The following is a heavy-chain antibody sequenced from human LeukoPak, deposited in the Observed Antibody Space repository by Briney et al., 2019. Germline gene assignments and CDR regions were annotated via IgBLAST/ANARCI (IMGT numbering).Heavy chain of an antibody. CDR2: INHSGST. D-gene: IGHD6-13*01. J-gene: IGHJ4*02. V-gene: IGHV4-34*01. CDR3: ARVIAAAGYSDY. CDR1: GGSFSGYY. Sequence: SETLSLTCAVYGGSFSGYYWSWIRQPPGKGLEWIGEINHSGSTNYNPSLKSRVTISVDTSKNQFSLKLSSVTAADTAVYYCARVIAAAGYSDYWGQGTLVTVSS.